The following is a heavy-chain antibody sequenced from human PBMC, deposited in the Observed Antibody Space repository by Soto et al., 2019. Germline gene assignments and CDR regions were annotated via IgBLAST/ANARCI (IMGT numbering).Heavy chain of an antibody. V-gene: IGHV3-15*07. D-gene: IGHD2-21*02. J-gene: IGHJ4*02. CDR1: GFTFSNAW. Sequence: GGSLRLSCAASGFTFSNAWMNWVRQAPGKGLEWVGRIKSKTDGGTTDYAAPVKGRFTISRDDSKNTLYLQMNSLKTEDTAVYYCTTGLKKSATAIDDWGQGTLVTVSS. CDR2: IKSKTDGGTT. CDR3: TTGLKKSATAIDD.